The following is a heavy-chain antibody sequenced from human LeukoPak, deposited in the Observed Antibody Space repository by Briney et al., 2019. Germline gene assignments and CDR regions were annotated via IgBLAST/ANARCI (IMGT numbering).Heavy chain of an antibody. CDR3: ARRRGTQQWLAGYYFDY. CDR1: GGSFSGYY. J-gene: IGHJ4*02. V-gene: IGHV4-34*01. CDR2: INHSGST. D-gene: IGHD6-19*01. Sequence: SETLSLTCAVYGGSFSGYYWSWIRQPPGKGLEWIGEINHSGSTNYNPSLKSRVTISVDTSKNQFSLKLSSVTAADTAVYYCARRRGTQQWLAGYYFDYWGQGTLVTVSS.